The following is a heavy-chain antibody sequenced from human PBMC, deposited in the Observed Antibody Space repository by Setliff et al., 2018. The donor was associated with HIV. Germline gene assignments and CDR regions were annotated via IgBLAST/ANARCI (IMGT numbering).Heavy chain of an antibody. Sequence: LRLSCEASGFTFSSFEMNWVRQAPGKGLEWVSYISTSGSTTYYADSVKGRLTISRDNAKNSLYLQMNSLRAEDTAVYYCAREYSGSYFFDYWGQGTLVTVSS. CDR3: AREYSGSYFFDY. V-gene: IGHV3-48*03. J-gene: IGHJ4*02. CDR2: ISTSGSTT. CDR1: GFTFSSFE. D-gene: IGHD1-26*01.